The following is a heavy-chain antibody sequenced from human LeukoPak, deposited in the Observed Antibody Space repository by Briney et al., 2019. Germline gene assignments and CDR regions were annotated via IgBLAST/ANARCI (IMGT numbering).Heavy chain of an antibody. CDR2: ISGSGGST. J-gene: IGHJ4*02. CDR3: AKGDISLRDCYDSSGYYSVDY. Sequence: GGSLRLSCAASGFTFSSYAMSWVRQAPGKGLEWVSAISGSGGSTYYADSVKGRFTISRDNSKNTLYLQMNSLRAEDTAVYYCAKGDISLRDCYDSSGYYSVDYWGQGTLVTVSS. CDR1: GFTFSSYA. V-gene: IGHV3-23*01. D-gene: IGHD3-22*01.